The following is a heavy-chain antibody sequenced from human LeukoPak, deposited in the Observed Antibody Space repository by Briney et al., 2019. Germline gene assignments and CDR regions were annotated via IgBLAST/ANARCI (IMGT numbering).Heavy chain of an antibody. CDR3: ASRSLGDLDY. CDR1: GGTFSSYG. CDR2: INPSGGTT. Sequence: GASVKVSCKASGGTFSSYGISWVRQAPGQGLEWMGIINPSGGTTSYAQKFQGRVTMSRDTSTSTTYMELSSLRFEDTAVYYCASRSLGDLDYWGQGTLVTVSS. J-gene: IGHJ4*02. V-gene: IGHV1-46*01. D-gene: IGHD1-26*01.